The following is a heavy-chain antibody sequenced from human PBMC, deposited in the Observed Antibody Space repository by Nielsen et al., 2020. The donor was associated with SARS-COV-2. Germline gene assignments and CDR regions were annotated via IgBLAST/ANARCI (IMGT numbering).Heavy chain of an antibody. J-gene: IGHJ5*02. V-gene: IGHV1-3*01. D-gene: IGHD3-10*01. CDR2: INAGNGNT. Sequence: ASVKVSCKASGYTFTSYAMHWVRQAPGQRLEWMGWINAGNGNTKYSQKFQGRVTITRDTSASTAYMELSSLRSEDTAVYYCARVGVRGVEANRFDPWGQGTLVTVPS. CDR3: ARVGVRGVEANRFDP. CDR1: GYTFTSYA.